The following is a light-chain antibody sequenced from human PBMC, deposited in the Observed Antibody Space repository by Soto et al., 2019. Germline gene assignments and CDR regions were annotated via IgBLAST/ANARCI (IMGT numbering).Light chain of an antibody. CDR3: SAWGASLKGYV. V-gene: IGLV1-44*01. J-gene: IGLJ1*01. Sequence: QSVLTQPPSASGTPGQRVTISCSGSSSNIGSKTVNWYQQLPGTAPKLLIYSNYQRPSGVPDRFSGSKSGTSASLAISGLQSEDEADYYCSAWGASLKGYVFGTGTKLTVL. CDR1: SSNIGSKT. CDR2: SNY.